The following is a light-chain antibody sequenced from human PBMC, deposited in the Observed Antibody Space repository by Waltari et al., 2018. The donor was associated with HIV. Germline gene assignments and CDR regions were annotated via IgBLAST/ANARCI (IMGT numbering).Light chain of an antibody. CDR2: VGTGGIVG. V-gene: IGLV9-49*01. J-gene: IGLJ2*01. Sequence: QPVLTQPPSASASLGASVTLTCTLSSGHSNYKVDWYHQRPGKGPRFVMRVGTGGIVGSKGDGIPDRFSVLGSGLNRYLTIKNIQEEDESDYHCGADHGSGSNFVVVFGGGTKLTVL. CDR3: GADHGSGSNFVVV. CDR1: SGHSNYK.